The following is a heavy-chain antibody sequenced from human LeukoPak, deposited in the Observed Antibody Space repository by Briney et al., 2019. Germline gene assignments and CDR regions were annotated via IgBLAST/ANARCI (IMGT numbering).Heavy chain of an antibody. CDR2: ISYDGSNK. V-gene: IGHV3-30-3*01. CDR1: GFTFSSYA. CDR3: ARDKADLRITIFGVVIKD. Sequence: GGSLRLSCAASGFTFSSYAMHWVRQAPGKGLEWVAVISYDGSNKYYADSVKGRFTISRDNSKSTLYLQMNSLRAEDTAVYYCARDKADLRITIFGVVIKDWGQGTLVTVSS. D-gene: IGHD3-3*01. J-gene: IGHJ4*02.